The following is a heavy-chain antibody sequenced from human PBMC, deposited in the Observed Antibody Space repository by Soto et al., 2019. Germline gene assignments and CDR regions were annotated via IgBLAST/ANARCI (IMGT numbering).Heavy chain of an antibody. CDR2: IYWNDDK. J-gene: IGHJ4*02. Sequence: SGPTLVNPTQTLTLTCTFSWFSLSTSGVGVGWIRQPPGKALEWLALIYWNDDKRYSPSLKSRLTITKDTSKNQVVLTMTNMDPVDTATYYCAHFREGYYYDSSGPDPFDYWGQGTLVTVSS. V-gene: IGHV2-5*01. D-gene: IGHD3-22*01. CDR1: WFSLSTSGVG. CDR3: AHFREGYYYDSSGPDPFDY.